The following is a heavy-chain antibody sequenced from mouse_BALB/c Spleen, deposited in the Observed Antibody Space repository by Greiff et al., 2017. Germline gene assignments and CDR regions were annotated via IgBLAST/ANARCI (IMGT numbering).Heavy chain of an antibody. V-gene: IGHV5-2*01. D-gene: IGHD2-1*01. J-gene: IGHJ4*01. CDR1: EYEFPSHD. CDR2: INSDGGST. Sequence: EVQGVESGGGLVQPGESLKLSCESNEYEFPSHDMSWVRKTPEKRLELVAAINSDGGSTYYPDTMERRFIISRDNTKKTLYLQMSSLRSEDTALYYCARHEGNYEPPYAMDYWGQGTSVTVSS. CDR3: ARHEGNYEPPYAMDY.